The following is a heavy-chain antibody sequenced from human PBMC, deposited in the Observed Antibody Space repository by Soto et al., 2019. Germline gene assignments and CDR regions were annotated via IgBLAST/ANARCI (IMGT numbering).Heavy chain of an antibody. J-gene: IGHJ4*02. Sequence: SVKVSCKASGYTFTTYGITWLRQAPGQGLEWMGWISAYDGNNNYAQKLQGRVSMTKDPSTNTDYMELRSLRSDDTAVYYCARDPATAYTSSYFDYWGQGPLVTVSA. CDR3: ARDPATAYTSSYFDY. D-gene: IGHD6-6*01. CDR1: GYTFTTYG. V-gene: IGHV1-18*04. CDR2: ISAYDGNN.